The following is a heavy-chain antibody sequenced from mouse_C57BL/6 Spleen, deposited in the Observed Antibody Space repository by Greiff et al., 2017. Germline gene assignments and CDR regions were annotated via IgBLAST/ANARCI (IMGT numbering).Heavy chain of an antibody. CDR2: IRNKANGYTT. D-gene: IGHD1-1*02. Sequence: EVQVVESGGGLVQPGGSLSLSCAASGFTFTDYYMSWVRQPPGKALEWLGFIRNKANGYTTEYSASVKGRFTISRDNSQSILYLQMNALRAEDSATYYCARCSPYGLYFDYWGQGTTLTVST. V-gene: IGHV7-3*01. CDR1: GFTFTDYY. J-gene: IGHJ2*01. CDR3: ARCSPYGLYFDY.